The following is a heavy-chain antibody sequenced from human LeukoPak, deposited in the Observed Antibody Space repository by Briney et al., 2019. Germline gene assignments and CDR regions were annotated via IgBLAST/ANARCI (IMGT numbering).Heavy chain of an antibody. CDR3: ARERATYYYYYMDV. CDR2: IYYSGST. CDR1: GGSISSYY. J-gene: IGHJ6*03. Sequence: PSETLSLTCTVSGGSISSYYWSWIRQPPGKGLEWIGNIYYSGSTNYNPSLKSRVTISLDTSKNQFSLNLNSVTAADTAVYYCARERATYYYYYMDVWGKGTTVTVSS. V-gene: IGHV4-59*01.